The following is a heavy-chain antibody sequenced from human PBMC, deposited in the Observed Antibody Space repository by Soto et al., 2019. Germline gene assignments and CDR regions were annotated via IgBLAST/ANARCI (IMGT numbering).Heavy chain of an antibody. Sequence: QVQLQESGPGLVKPSETLSLTCSVSGGSVSSGSYYWSWIRQPPGKGLEWVGYVYSSGGTSYNPSLKSRVTISLDTSKNQFSLKLNSVTAADTAVYYCARDGDGYNHWGQGTLFTVAS. V-gene: IGHV4-61*01. CDR3: ARDGDGYNH. CDR1: GGSVSSGSYY. J-gene: IGHJ4*02. D-gene: IGHD5-12*01. CDR2: VYSSGGT.